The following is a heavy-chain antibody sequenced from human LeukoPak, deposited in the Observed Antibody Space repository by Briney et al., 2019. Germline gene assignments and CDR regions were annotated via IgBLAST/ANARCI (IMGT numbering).Heavy chain of an antibody. CDR1: GGTFSSYA. J-gene: IGHJ4*02. Sequence: SVKVSCKASGGTFSSYAISWVRQAPGQGLEWVGGIIPIFGTANYAQKFQGRVTITADESTSTAYMELSSLRSEDTAVYYCARDVVGDSSGYYDYWGQGTLVTVSS. V-gene: IGHV1-69*13. CDR2: IIPIFGTA. D-gene: IGHD3-22*01. CDR3: ARDVVGDSSGYYDY.